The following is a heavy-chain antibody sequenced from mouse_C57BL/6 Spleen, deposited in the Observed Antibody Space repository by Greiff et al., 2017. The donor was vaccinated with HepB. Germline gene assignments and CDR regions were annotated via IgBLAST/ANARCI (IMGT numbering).Heavy chain of an antibody. CDR1: GFNIKDDY. J-gene: IGHJ2*01. CDR3: TTSDYDRRLFDY. Sequence: EVQLQQSGAELVRPGASVKLSCTASGFNIKDDYMHWVKQRPEQGLEWIGWIDPENGDTEYASKFQGKATITADTSSNTAYLQLSSLTSEDTAVYYCTTSDYDRRLFDYWGQGTTLTVSS. D-gene: IGHD2-4*01. V-gene: IGHV14-4*01. CDR2: IDPENGDT.